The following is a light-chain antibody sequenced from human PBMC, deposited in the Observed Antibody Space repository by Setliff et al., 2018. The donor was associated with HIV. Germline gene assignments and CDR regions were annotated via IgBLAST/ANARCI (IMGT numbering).Light chain of an antibody. CDR2: EVT. Sequence: QSALTQPPSASGSPGQSVTISCAGSSSDIGGYNYISWYQQHPGKAPKLIIYEVTKRPSGVPDRFSGSKPGNTASLTVSGLQAEDEGDYYCTSYGGNNNFYVLGTGTKVTV. CDR1: SSDIGGYNY. V-gene: IGLV2-8*01. CDR3: TSYGGNNNFYV. J-gene: IGLJ1*01.